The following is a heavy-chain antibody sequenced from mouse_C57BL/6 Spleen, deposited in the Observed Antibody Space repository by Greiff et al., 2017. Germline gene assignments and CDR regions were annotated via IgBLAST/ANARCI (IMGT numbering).Heavy chain of an antibody. Sequence: VQLKQSGPELVKPGASVKMSCKASGYTFTDYNMHWVKQSHGKSLEWIGYINPNNGGTSYNQKFKGKATLTVNKASSTAYMELRSLTSEDSAVYYCARDGSSYGWYFDVWGTGTTVTVSS. J-gene: IGHJ1*03. D-gene: IGHD1-1*01. CDR1: GYTFTDYN. CDR3: ARDGSSYGWYFDV. CDR2: INPNNGGT. V-gene: IGHV1-22*01.